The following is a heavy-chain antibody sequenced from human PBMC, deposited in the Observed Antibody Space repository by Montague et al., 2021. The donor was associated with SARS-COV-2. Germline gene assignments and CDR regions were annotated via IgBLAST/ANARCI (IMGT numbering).Heavy chain of an antibody. Sequence: RLSWSASGLTFSTYWMSWVRQAPGEGLEWVANIKRDGSAKYYVDSVKGRFTISRDNSKNSLYLQMNSLTAEDTAVYFCARLGRIAAGAGDAFDFWGQGTMVTVSS. CDR3: ARLGRIAAGAGDAFDF. V-gene: IGHV3-7*01. CDR1: GLTFSTYW. CDR2: IKRDGSAK. J-gene: IGHJ3*01. D-gene: IGHD6-13*01.